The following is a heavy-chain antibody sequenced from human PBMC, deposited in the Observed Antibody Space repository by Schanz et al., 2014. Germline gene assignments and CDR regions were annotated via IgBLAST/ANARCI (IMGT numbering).Heavy chain of an antibody. V-gene: IGHV3-23*01. CDR3: ARDRGYCSGGSCLTFDY. Sequence: EVQLLESGGGLVQPGGSLRLSCAASGFTFSSYAMSWVRQAPGKGLEWVLGISGSGGSTYYADSVKGRFTISRDNSKNTLYLQMNTLRAEDTAVYYCARDRGYCSGGSCLTFDYWGQGTLVTVSS. CDR1: GFTFSSYA. D-gene: IGHD2-15*01. J-gene: IGHJ4*02. CDR2: ISGSGGST.